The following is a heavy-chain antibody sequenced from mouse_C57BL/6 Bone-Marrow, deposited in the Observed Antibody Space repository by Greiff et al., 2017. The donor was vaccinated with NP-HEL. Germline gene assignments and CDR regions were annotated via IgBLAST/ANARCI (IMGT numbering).Heavy chain of an antibody. J-gene: IGHJ4*01. D-gene: IGHD2-3*01. CDR3: ARNGYYEAMDY. Sequence: DVMLVESGGGLVQPGESLKLSCESNEYEFPSHDMSWVRKTPEKRLELVASINSDGGSTYYPDTMERRFIISRDNTKKTLYLQMSSLRSEDTALYYCARNGYYEAMDYWGQGTSVTVSS. CDR1: EYEFPSHD. V-gene: IGHV5-2*01. CDR2: INSDGGST.